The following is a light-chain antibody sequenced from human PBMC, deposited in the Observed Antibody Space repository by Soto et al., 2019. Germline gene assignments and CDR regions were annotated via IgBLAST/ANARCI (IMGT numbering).Light chain of an antibody. J-gene: IGLJ3*02. Sequence: QSALTQPASVSGSPGQSITISCTGARSDVGNCNCVSWYQQHPGKAPKLMIYEVSNRPSGVSDRFSGSKAGNTASLTISGLQAEDEADYYCSSFTSSSTWVFGGGTKLTVL. V-gene: IGLV2-14*01. CDR3: SSFTSSSTWV. CDR1: RSDVGNCNC. CDR2: EVS.